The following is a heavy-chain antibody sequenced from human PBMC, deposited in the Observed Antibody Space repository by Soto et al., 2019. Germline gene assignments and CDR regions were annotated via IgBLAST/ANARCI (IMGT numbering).Heavy chain of an antibody. J-gene: IGHJ4*02. Sequence: ASVKVSCKASGYTFTGYYMHWVRQAPGQGLEWMGWINPNSGGTNYAQKFQGRVTMTRDTSISTAYMELSRLRSDDTAVYYCARDEAAAAGIWDFDYWGQGTLVTVSS. CDR2: INPNSGGT. CDR1: GYTFTGYY. D-gene: IGHD6-13*01. CDR3: ARDEAAAAGIWDFDY. V-gene: IGHV1-2*02.